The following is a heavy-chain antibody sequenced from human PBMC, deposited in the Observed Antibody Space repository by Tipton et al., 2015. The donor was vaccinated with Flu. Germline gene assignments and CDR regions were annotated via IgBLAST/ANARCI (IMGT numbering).Heavy chain of an antibody. J-gene: IGHJ3*02. Sequence: SLRLSCAASGFTFSDYYMSWIRQAPGKGLEWVSYISSSGSTIYYADSVKGRFTISRDNAKNSLYLQMNSLRAEDTAVYYCASVLFGVTDDFWSGYTDAFDIWGQGTMVTVSS. CDR3: ASVLFGVTDDFWSGYTDAFDI. V-gene: IGHV3-11*01. CDR2: ISSSGSTI. CDR1: GFTFSDYY. D-gene: IGHD3-3*01.